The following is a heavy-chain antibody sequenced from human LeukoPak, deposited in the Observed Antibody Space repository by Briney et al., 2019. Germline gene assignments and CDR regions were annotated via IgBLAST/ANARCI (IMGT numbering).Heavy chain of an antibody. CDR3: ARQYDYDSSGYYFGY. Sequence: SETLSLICTVSSGSIRNYHWSWIRQPPGKGLEWVVYIYYSGSTNYNPSLESRVTISVDMSKNQFSLKLSSVTAADTAVYYCARQYDYDSSGYYFGYWGQGTLVTVSS. D-gene: IGHD3-22*01. CDR2: IYYSGST. CDR1: SGSIRNYH. J-gene: IGHJ4*02. V-gene: IGHV4-59*08.